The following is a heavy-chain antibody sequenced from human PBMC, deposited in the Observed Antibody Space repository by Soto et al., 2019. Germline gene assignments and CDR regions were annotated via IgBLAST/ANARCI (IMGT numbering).Heavy chain of an antibody. CDR2: ISGSGGST. CDR3: AKVYDSSGYSIREFDY. D-gene: IGHD3-22*01. J-gene: IGHJ4*02. CDR1: GFTFSSYA. Sequence: EVQLLESGGGLVQPGGSLRLSCAASGFTFSSYAMSWVRQAPGKGLEWVSAISGSGGSTYYADSVKGRFTISRDNSKNTLYLQMNSLRAEDTAVYYCAKVYDSSGYSIREFDYWGQGTLVTVSS. V-gene: IGHV3-23*01.